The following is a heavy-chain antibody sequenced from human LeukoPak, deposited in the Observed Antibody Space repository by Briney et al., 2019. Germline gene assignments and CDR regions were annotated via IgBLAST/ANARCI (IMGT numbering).Heavy chain of an antibody. J-gene: IGHJ5*02. CDR1: GYTFTSYY. CDR2: IDPSSGST. Sequence: ASVNVSCKASGYTFTSYYIHWVRQAPGQGLEWMGIIDPSSGSTTYAQKFQGRVTMTRDTPTRTVNMELSSLRSEDTAVYYCERLPGIAAAGTGYWFDPWGQGTLVTVSS. D-gene: IGHD6-13*01. V-gene: IGHV1-46*01. CDR3: ERLPGIAAAGTGYWFDP.